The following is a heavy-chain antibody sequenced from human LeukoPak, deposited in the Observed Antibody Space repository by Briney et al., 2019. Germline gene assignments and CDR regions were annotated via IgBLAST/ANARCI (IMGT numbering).Heavy chain of an antibody. Sequence: GASVKVSCKASGYTFTCYYMHWVRQAPGQGLEWMGRINPNSGGTNYAQKFQGRVTMTRDTSISTAYMELSRLRSDDTAVYYCARAYNWNDYYYYGMDVWGQGTTVTVSS. D-gene: IGHD1-1*01. J-gene: IGHJ6*02. CDR3: ARAYNWNDYYYYGMDV. CDR2: INPNSGGT. V-gene: IGHV1-2*06. CDR1: GYTFTCYY.